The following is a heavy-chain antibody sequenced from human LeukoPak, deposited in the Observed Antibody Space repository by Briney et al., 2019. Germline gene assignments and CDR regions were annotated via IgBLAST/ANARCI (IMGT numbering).Heavy chain of an antibody. J-gene: IGHJ4*02. CDR2: ISGSGGST. Sequence: GGSLRLSCAASGFTFSSYAMSWVRQAPGKGLEWVSAISGSGGSTYYADSVKGRFTISRDNSKNTLYLQMYSLRAEDTAVYYCAKDRGTTKYYDILTGSLNWGQGTLVTVSS. D-gene: IGHD3-9*01. CDR1: GFTFSSYA. V-gene: IGHV3-23*01. CDR3: AKDRGTTKYYDILTGSLN.